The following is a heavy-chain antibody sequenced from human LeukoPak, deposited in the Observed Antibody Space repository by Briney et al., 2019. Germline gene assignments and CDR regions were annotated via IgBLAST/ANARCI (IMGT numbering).Heavy chain of an antibody. V-gene: IGHV4-31*03. Sequence: ASETLSLTCTVSGGSISSSSYYWGWIRQPPGKGLEWIGYIYYSGSTYYNPSLKSRVTISVDTSKNQFSLKLSSVTAADTAVYYCARGGQGDGYSADEAFDMWGQGTMVTVSS. J-gene: IGHJ3*02. CDR2: IYYSGST. CDR1: GGSISSSSYY. CDR3: ARGGQGDGYSADEAFDM. D-gene: IGHD5-24*01.